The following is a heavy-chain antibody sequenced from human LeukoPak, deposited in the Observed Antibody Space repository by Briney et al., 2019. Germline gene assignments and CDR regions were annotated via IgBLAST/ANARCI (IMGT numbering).Heavy chain of an antibody. D-gene: IGHD5-12*01. Sequence: GGSLRLSCAVSGFTVSGNYMSWIRQAPGKGLEYVSAISSNGGSTYYANSVKGRFTISRDNSKNTLYLQMGSLRAEDMAVYYCARVRGYSGYDPDYYFDYWGQGTLVTVSS. CDR3: ARVRGYSGYDPDYYFDY. J-gene: IGHJ4*02. CDR1: GFTVSGNY. CDR2: ISSNGGST. V-gene: IGHV3-64*01.